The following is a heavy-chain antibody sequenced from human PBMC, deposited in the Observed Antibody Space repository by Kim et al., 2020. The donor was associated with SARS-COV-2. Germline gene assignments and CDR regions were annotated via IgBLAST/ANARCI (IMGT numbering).Heavy chain of an antibody. CDR3: ARGAVVGDYYYGMDV. Sequence: GSLRLSCVASGFTVSSNYMSWVRQAPGKGLEWVSVIYSGGSTYYADSVKGRFTISRDNSKNTLYLQMNSLRAEDTAVYYCARGAVVGDYYYGMDVWGQGTTVTVSS. CDR1: GFTVSSNY. D-gene: IGHD2-21*01. J-gene: IGHJ6*02. CDR2: IYSGGST. V-gene: IGHV3-53*01.